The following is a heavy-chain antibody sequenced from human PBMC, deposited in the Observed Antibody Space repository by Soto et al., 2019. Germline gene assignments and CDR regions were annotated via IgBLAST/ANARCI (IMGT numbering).Heavy chain of an antibody. V-gene: IGHV4-34*01. Sequence: QVQLQQWGAGLLKTSETLSLTCAVYGGSFSRHYWNWIRQPPGKGLEWIGEISHSGNTNYNPSLKSRVTISIDTSKNQFSLKLRSVTAADTAVFYCARGTGGYNHFDYWGQGTLVTVS. CDR3: ARGTGGYNHFDY. CDR2: ISHSGNT. J-gene: IGHJ4*02. D-gene: IGHD1-26*01. CDR1: GGSFSRHY.